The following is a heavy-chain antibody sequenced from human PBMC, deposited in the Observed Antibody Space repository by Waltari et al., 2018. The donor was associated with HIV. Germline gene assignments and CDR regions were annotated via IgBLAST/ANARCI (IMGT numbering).Heavy chain of an antibody. J-gene: IGHJ6*02. CDR3: ARHCLQKGWLPQLKYYYGMDV. D-gene: IGHD1-1*01. CDR2: LFHSGST. CDR1: RGSIRRSSYS. Sequence: QQQLQESGPGLAKPSETLHLTCPVSRGSIRRSSYSGAWPPHAPGKGLEWIGGLFHSGSTYYSPSLRSRATISGDMSANRFSLKLTSVTATDTAVYFCARHCLQKGWLPQLKYYYGMDVWGQGTTVIVSS. V-gene: IGHV4-39*01.